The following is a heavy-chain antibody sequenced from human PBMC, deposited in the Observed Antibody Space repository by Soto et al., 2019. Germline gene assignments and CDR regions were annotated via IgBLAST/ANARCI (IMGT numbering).Heavy chain of an antibody. CDR3: ARLMHYSHSGGSSHSGFDM. V-gene: IGHV1-2*02. Sequence: ASVKVSCKASGYTFTDYFIHWVRQAPVQGLEWIGWINPYSGGADLSQKFQVRVTMTRDTSISTAYMEVSSLRSDDTAVFYCARLMHYSHSGGSSHSGFDMWGQGTLVTVSS. D-gene: IGHD2-21*01. CDR2: INPYSGGA. CDR1: GYTFTDYF. J-gene: IGHJ3*02.